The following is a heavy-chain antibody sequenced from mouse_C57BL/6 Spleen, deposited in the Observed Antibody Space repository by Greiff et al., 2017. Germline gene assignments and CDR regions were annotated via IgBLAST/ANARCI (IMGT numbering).Heavy chain of an antibody. J-gene: IGHJ2*01. CDR2: IDPADSYT. CDR3: ARGAVYDGSPYFDY. CDR1: GYTFTSYW. V-gene: IGHV1-59*01. Sequence: QVQLQQPGAELVRPGTSVKLSCKASGYTFTSYWMHWVKQRPGQGLEWIGVIDPADSYTNYNQKFKGKATLTVDKSSSTAYMQLSSLTSEDSAVYYCARGAVYDGSPYFDYWGQGTTLTVSS. D-gene: IGHD1-1*01.